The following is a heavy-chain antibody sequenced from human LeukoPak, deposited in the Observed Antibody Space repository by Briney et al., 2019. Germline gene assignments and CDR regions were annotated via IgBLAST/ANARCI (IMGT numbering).Heavy chain of an antibody. Sequence: ASVKVSCKASGYTFTSYAMHWVRQAPGQRLEWMGWINAGNGNTKYSQEFQGRVTMTTDTSTSTAYMELRSLRSDDTAVYYCARDYCSSTSCYNWFDPWGQGTLVTVSS. V-gene: IGHV1-3*01. D-gene: IGHD2-2*01. J-gene: IGHJ5*02. CDR3: ARDYCSSTSCYNWFDP. CDR2: INAGNGNT. CDR1: GYTFTSYA.